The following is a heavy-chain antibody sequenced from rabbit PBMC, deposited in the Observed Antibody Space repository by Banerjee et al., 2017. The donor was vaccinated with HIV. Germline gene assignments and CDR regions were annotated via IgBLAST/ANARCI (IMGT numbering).Heavy chain of an antibody. Sequence: QEQLVESGGGLVKPEGSLTLTCTASGFSFSNKYVMCWVRQAPGKGLEWIACINTSSGNNVYAIWAKGRFTISKTSSTTVTLQMTSLTAADTATYFCARDAGYAGSNLWGQGTLVTVS. CDR1: GFSFSNKYV. D-gene: IGHD4-2*01. J-gene: IGHJ4*01. CDR2: INTSSGNN. V-gene: IGHV1S45*01. CDR3: ARDAGYAGSNL.